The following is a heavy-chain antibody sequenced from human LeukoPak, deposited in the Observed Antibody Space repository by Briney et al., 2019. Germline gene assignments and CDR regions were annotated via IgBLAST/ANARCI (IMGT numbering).Heavy chain of an antibody. Sequence: GGSLRLSCAASGFTFNHYAMNWVRQAPGKGLEWVASISSTTTYIYYXDSVKGRFTISRDNAKNSVHLQMNSLRAEDTALYYCAKGQDYYYYGMDVWGQGTTVTVSS. CDR2: ISSTTTYI. J-gene: IGHJ6*02. V-gene: IGHV3-21*04. CDR1: GFTFNHYA. CDR3: AKGQDYYYYGMDV.